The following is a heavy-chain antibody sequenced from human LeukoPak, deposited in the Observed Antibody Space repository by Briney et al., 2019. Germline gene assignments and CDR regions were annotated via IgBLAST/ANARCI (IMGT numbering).Heavy chain of an antibody. CDR2: INAYNGNT. CDR1: GYTFTSYG. D-gene: IGHD1-14*01. J-gene: IGHJ6*02. CDR3: ARDSPEYSNYYYGMDV. Sequence: ATVKVSCKASGYTFTSYGISWVRQAPGQGLEWMGLINAYNGNTNYPQKLQGRVTMTTDTSTSTAYMELRSLRSDDTAVYYCARDSPEYSNYYYGMDVWGQGTTVTVS. V-gene: IGHV1-18*01.